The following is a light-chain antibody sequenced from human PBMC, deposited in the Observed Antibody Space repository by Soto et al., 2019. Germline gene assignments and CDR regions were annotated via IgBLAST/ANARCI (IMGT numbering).Light chain of an antibody. CDR2: EDS. V-gene: IGLV2-23*01. J-gene: IGLJ1*01. CDR1: SSDFGSYNL. Sequence: QSALTQPASVSWSPGQSITISCTGTSSDFGSYNLVSWYQQHPGKAPKLMIYEDSKRPSGVSNRFSGSKSGNTASLTISGLQAEDDADYYCCSYAGSSTYVFGTGTKVTVL. CDR3: CSYAGSSTYV.